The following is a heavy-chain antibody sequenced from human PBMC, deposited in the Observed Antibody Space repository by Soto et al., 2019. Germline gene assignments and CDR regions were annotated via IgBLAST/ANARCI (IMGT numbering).Heavy chain of an antibody. CDR3: VRGYCTTTICDPWFDP. CDR1: GYSFTSYW. V-gene: IGHV5-51*01. CDR2: IYPGDSDT. Sequence: EVQLVQSGAEVKKAGEPLKISCTGVGYSFTSYWIGWVRQMPGKGLEWMGIIYPGDSDTRYSPSFQGQVTISADKSITTAYLQWSSLKASDTAMYYCVRGYCTTTICDPWFDPWGQGTLVTVSS. J-gene: IGHJ5*02. D-gene: IGHD2-2*01.